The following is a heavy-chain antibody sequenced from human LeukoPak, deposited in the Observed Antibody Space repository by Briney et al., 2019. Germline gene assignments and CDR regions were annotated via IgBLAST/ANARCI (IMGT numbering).Heavy chain of an antibody. CDR3: ARRGYCSSTSCYAYFDY. Sequence: PSETLSLTCAVYGGSFSGYYWSWIRQPPGRGLEWVGEINHSGSTNYNPSLKSRVTISVDTSKNQFSLKLSSVTAADTAVYCCARRGYCSSTSCYAYFDYWGQGTLVTVSS. D-gene: IGHD2-2*01. CDR2: INHSGST. V-gene: IGHV4-34*01. CDR1: GGSFSGYY. J-gene: IGHJ4*02.